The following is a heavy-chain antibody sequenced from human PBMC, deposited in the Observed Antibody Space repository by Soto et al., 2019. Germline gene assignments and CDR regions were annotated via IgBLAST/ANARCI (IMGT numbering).Heavy chain of an antibody. J-gene: IGHJ5*02. CDR3: ARAPDCGEGSCYRHFDP. D-gene: IGHD2-15*01. V-gene: IGHV3-11*01. CDR1: AFKFSDYY. CDR2: ISGSGDAI. Sequence: PGGSLRLSCAASAFKFSDYYMSWVRQAPGKGLEWVSYISGSGDAIYYADSVKGRFTISRDNDKKSVHLQMDTLRAEDTALYYCARAPDCGEGSCYRHFDPWGQGTRVTVSS.